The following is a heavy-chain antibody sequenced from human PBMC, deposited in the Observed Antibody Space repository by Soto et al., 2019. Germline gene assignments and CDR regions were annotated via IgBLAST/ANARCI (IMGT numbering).Heavy chain of an antibody. CDR2: VSYSGST. J-gene: IGHJ5*02. Sequence: SETLSLTCMVSGVSITYFYWSWIRQPPGKGLEWIGYVSYSGSTNYNPSLKSRVAISVDASQNQFFLKLTSLTAADTAVYYCAKGWFSAGKWLDPWSLG. CDR3: AKGWFSAGKWLDP. V-gene: IGHV4-59*01. CDR1: GVSITYFY. D-gene: IGHD2-15*01.